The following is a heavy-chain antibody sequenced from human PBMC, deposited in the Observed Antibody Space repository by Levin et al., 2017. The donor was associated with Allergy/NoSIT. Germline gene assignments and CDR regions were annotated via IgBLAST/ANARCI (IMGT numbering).Heavy chain of an antibody. CDR3: ARHRATNDF. V-gene: IGHV4-59*08. CDR2: INYSGST. J-gene: IGHJ4*02. D-gene: IGHD3-3*01. CDR1: GGSISTYY. Sequence: SETLSLTCTVSGGSISTYYWSWIRQPPGEGLEWIGSINYSGSTNYNPSLKSRVTISVDTSKNQFSLKLSSVTAADTAVYYCARHRATNDFWGQGNLVTVSS.